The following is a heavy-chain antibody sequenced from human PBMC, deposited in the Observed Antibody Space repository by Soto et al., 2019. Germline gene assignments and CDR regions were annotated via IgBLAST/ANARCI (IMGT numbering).Heavy chain of an antibody. J-gene: IGHJ4*02. Sequence: QVQVVQSKAEVKKPGASVKVSCKTSGYTFTDYDINWVRQAPGQGLEWMGWVSPDSGNAGYAQHFQGRVSMTSDTSTSTVYMELTSLRSEDTAVYFCEVTTGYWGQGTMVTVSS. CDR2: VSPDSGNA. CDR3: EVTTGY. CDR1: GYTFTDYD. V-gene: IGHV1-8*01. D-gene: IGHD3-9*01.